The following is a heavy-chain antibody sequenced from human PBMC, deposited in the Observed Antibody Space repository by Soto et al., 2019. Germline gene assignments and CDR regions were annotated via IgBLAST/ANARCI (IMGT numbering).Heavy chain of an antibody. CDR2: IIPILGIA. D-gene: IGHD6-25*01. CDR1: GGTFSSYT. V-gene: IGHV1-69*02. Sequence: SVKVSCKASGGTFSSYTISWVRQAPGQGLEWMGRIIPILGIANYAQKFQGRVTITADKSTSTAYMELSSLRSEDTAVYYCARAKKSGYYYYYMDVCGKGTTVTVSS. J-gene: IGHJ6*03. CDR3: ARAKKSGYYYYYMDV.